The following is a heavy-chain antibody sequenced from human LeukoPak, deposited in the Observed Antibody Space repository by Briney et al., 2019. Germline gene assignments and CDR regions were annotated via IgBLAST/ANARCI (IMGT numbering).Heavy chain of an antibody. CDR3: AKGGSSWSSTIHFDY. V-gene: IGHV1-69*01. D-gene: IGHD6-13*01. Sequence: ASVKVSCKASGGTFSSYAISWVRQAPGQGLEWMGGIIPIFGTANYAQKFQGRVTITADESTSTAYMELSSLRSEDTAVYYCAKGGSSWSSTIHFDYWGQGTLVTVSS. CDR2: IIPIFGTA. CDR1: GGTFSSYA. J-gene: IGHJ4*02.